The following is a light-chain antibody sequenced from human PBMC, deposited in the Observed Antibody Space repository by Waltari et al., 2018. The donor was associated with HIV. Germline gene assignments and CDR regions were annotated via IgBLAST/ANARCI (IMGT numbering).Light chain of an antibody. Sequence: DIQMTQSPSTLSASVGDRVTITCRASQSISSWLAWYQQKPGKAPKLLIYRSSRLESGVPSRFRGSGSGTEFTLTINSLQPDEFASYDCQHYDTYPISFCQGTRLEI. CDR1: QSISSW. V-gene: IGKV1-5*03. CDR3: QHYDTYPIS. CDR2: RSS. J-gene: IGKJ5*01.